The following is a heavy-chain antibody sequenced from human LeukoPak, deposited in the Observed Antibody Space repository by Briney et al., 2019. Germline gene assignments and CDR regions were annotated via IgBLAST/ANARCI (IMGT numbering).Heavy chain of an antibody. CDR1: GITLSNYG. D-gene: IGHD4-17*01. CDR2: ISERGGST. Sequence: GGSLRLSCVVSGITLSNYGMSWVRQAPGKGLEWVSGISERGGSTNYADSVKGRFIISRDTSKNTVYLQMNSLRVEDTAVYYCAKDGDTVTLSYFDYWGQGTLVTVSS. V-gene: IGHV3-23*01. CDR3: AKDGDTVTLSYFDY. J-gene: IGHJ4*02.